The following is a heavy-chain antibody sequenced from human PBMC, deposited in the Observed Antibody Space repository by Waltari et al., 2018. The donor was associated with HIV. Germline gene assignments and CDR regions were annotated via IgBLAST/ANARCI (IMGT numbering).Heavy chain of an antibody. D-gene: IGHD3-16*01. Sequence: EVQLVESGGGLVQPGGSLRLSCAASGFTFSSYWRHWVRQDPGQGLVCVSRIKRYGSSTNYADSEKGRLTISRDNAKTTLYLQMNSLRAEDTALYYCASLDNYFCGSPPPLDSWGQGTLVTVSS. V-gene: IGHV3-74*01. CDR3: ASLDNYFCGSPPPLDS. CDR1: GFTFSSYW. CDR2: IKRYGSST. J-gene: IGHJ4*02.